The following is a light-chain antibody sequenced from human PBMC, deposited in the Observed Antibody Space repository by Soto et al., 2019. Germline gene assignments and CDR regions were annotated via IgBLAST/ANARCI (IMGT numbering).Light chain of an antibody. CDR1: SSNVGAGFD. CDR2: SNN. CDR3: QSYDISLSGLGV. V-gene: IGLV1-40*01. Sequence: QSVLTQPPSVSGAPGQTVTISCTGSSSNVGAGFDVHWYQRLPGTAPRLLIYSNNNRPSGVPDRFSGSKSGTSASLAITGLQAEDEADYFCQSYDISLSGLGVFGGGTQLTVL. J-gene: IGLJ3*02.